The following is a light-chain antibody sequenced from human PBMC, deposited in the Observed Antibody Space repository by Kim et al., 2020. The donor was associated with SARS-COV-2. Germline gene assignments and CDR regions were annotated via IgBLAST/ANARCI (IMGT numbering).Light chain of an antibody. V-gene: IGKV1-39*01. CDR2: DAS. Sequence: SVGDRVTIPCLTSHSISIYLKWSQQNPGKVPNLLIYDASSLQSGVPSRFSGSGSGTDFTLSISSLQPEDFATYYCQQSYSSPWTFGQGTKVDIK. CDR3: QQSYSSPWT. J-gene: IGKJ1*01. CDR1: HSISIY.